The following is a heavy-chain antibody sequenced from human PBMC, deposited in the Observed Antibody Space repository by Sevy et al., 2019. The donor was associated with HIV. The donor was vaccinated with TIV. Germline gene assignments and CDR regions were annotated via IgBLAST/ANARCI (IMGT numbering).Heavy chain of an antibody. Sequence: SETLSLTCTVSGGSISSYYWSWIRQPPGKGLEWIGYIYYSGSTNYNPSLKSRVTISVDTSKNQFSLKLSSVTAADTAVYYCARANRTYHDYIWGSYRTPDDAFDIWGQGTMVTVSS. V-gene: IGHV4-59*01. CDR1: GGSISSYY. J-gene: IGHJ3*02. CDR3: ARANRTYHDYIWGSYRTPDDAFDI. D-gene: IGHD3-16*02. CDR2: IYYSGST.